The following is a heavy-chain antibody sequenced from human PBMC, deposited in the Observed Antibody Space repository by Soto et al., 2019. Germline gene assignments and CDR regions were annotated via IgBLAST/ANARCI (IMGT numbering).Heavy chain of an antibody. Sequence: EVQLLESGGGVVQPGGSLRLSCAASGFTFSSYALSWVRQVPGQGLEWVSAISDSGGYTFYKDSVKGRFTISRDNSKNTLYLQMNSLRAEDTAVYYCAKRGVSGSGSYFGGPFRDWGQGTLVTVSS. CDR3: AKRGVSGSGSYFGGPFRD. J-gene: IGHJ4*02. CDR2: ISDSGGYT. D-gene: IGHD3-10*01. V-gene: IGHV3-23*01. CDR1: GFTFSSYA.